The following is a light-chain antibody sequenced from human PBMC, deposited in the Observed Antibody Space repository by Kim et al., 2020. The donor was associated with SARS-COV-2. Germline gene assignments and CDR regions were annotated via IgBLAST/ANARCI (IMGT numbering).Light chain of an antibody. CDR2: GAS. CDR1: QSVSSNN. V-gene: IGKV3-20*01. CDR3: QQSGSSPLT. J-gene: IGKJ4*01. Sequence: EIVLTQSPGTLSLSPGERATLSCRASQSVSSNNLAWYQQKPGQAPRLLIYGASTRATGIPDRFCGSGSGTDFTLTISRLEPEDFAVYYCQQSGSSPLTFGGGTKVDIK.